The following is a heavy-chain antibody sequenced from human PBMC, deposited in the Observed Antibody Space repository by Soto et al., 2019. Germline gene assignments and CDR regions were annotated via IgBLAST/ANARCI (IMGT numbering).Heavy chain of an antibody. Sequence: QVQLVQSGAEVKKPGSSVKVSCKASGGTFSSYTISWVRQAPGQGLEWMGRIIPILGIANYAQKFQGRVTITADKSTSTAYMELSSLRSEDTAVYYCARGVTPDAFDIWGQGTMVTVSS. CDR1: GGTFSSYT. V-gene: IGHV1-69*02. CDR3: ARGVTPDAFDI. CDR2: IIPILGIA. J-gene: IGHJ3*02. D-gene: IGHD2-8*01.